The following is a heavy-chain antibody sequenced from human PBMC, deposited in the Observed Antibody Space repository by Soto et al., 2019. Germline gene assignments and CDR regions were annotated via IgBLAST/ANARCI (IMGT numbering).Heavy chain of an antibody. Sequence: EVQLLESGGGLVQPGGSLRLSCAASGFTFSSYAMSWVRQAPGKGLEWVSAISGSGGSTYYADSVKGRFTSSRDNSKNTLYLQMNSLRAEDTAVYYCAKVGIRGSSVPVDYWGQGTLVTVSS. CDR3: AKVGIRGSSVPVDY. CDR2: ISGSGGST. CDR1: GFTFSSYA. V-gene: IGHV3-23*01. J-gene: IGHJ4*02. D-gene: IGHD1-26*01.